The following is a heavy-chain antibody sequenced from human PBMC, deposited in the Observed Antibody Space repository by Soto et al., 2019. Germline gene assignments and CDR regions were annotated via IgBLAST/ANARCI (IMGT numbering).Heavy chain of an antibody. V-gene: IGHV4-30-2*01. J-gene: IGHJ4*02. CDR1: GDSINRGDFS. CDR2: IHHRGST. Sequence: QLHLQESGSGLVKPSQTLSLTCSVSGDSINRGDFSWNWIRQTPGKGLEWIGYIHHRGSTYYNEAHKGRVTHSVDTSTHQFSLRLKSVTAADTALYYCVGGSGAFGETKGLFDYWGQGTRVTVSS. D-gene: IGHD3-10*01. CDR3: VGGSGAFGETKGLFDY.